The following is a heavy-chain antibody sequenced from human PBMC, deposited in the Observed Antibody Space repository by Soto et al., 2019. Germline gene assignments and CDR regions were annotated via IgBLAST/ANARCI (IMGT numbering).Heavy chain of an antibody. Sequence: PSETLSLTCTVSGGSISSGDYYWSWIRQPPGKGLEWIGYIYYSGSTYYNPSLKSRVIISLDTSNNQFSLTLKSATASDTAVYYCARRGSGWFFDYWGRGTLVTVSS. J-gene: IGHJ4*02. D-gene: IGHD6-19*01. CDR1: GGSISSGDYY. CDR2: IYYSGST. V-gene: IGHV4-30-4*01. CDR3: ARRGSGWFFDY.